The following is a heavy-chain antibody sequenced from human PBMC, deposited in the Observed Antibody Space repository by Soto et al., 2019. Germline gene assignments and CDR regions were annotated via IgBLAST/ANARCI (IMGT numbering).Heavy chain of an antibody. D-gene: IGHD3-3*01. V-gene: IGHV3-33*01. J-gene: IGHJ6*02. CDR3: ARDRAYDFWSGYYGHYYYYYGMDV. CDR1: GFTFSSYG. Sequence: GGSLRLSCAASGFTFSSYGMHWVRQAPGKGLEWVAVIWYDGSNKYYADSVKGRFTISRDNSKNTLYLQMNSLRAEDTAVYYCARDRAYDFWSGYYGHYYYYYGMDVWGQGTTVTVSS. CDR2: IWYDGSNK.